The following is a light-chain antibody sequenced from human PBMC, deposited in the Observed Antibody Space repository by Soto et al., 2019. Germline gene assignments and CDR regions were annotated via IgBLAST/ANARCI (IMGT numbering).Light chain of an antibody. Sequence: SALTQPASVSGSPGQSITISCTGTSSDVGGYNYVSWYQQHPGKAPTLMIYDVSTRPSGVSDRFSGSKSGNTAALTISGLQAEDEADYYCSSYTSSSTLVVFGGGTKVTVL. J-gene: IGLJ2*01. CDR2: DVS. CDR3: SSYTSSSTLVV. CDR1: SSDVGGYNY. V-gene: IGLV2-14*01.